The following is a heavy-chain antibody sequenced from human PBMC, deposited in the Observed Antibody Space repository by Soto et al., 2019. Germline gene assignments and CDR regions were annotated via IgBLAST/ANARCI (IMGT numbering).Heavy chain of an antibody. CDR1: GGSISSYY. Sequence: SETLSLTCTVSGGSISSYYWSWIRQPPGKGLEWTGYIYYSGSTNYNPSLKSRVTISVDTSKNQFSLKLSSVTAADTAVYYCARRWGGTFDYWGQGTLVTVSS. J-gene: IGHJ4*02. D-gene: IGHD2-21*01. V-gene: IGHV4-59*01. CDR2: IYYSGST. CDR3: ARRWGGTFDY.